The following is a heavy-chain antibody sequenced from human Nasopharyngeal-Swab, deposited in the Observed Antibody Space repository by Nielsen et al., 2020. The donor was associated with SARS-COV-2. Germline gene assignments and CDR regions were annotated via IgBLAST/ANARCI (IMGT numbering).Heavy chain of an antibody. CDR2: IYSGGST. J-gene: IGHJ4*02. Sequence: VRQMPGKGLEWVSVIYSGGSTYYADPVKGRFTISRDNSKNTLYLQMNSLRAEDTAVYYCARDKGGNSPPYYFDYWGQGTLVTVSS. D-gene: IGHD4-23*01. V-gene: IGHV3-53*01. CDR3: ARDKGGNSPPYYFDY.